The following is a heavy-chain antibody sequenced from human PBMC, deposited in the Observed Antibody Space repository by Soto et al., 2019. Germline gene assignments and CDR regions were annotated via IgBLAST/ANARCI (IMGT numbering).Heavy chain of an antibody. D-gene: IGHD3-10*01. J-gene: IGHJ4*02. V-gene: IGHV1-69*08. CDR3: AGDFQVVRGVN. Sequence: QVQLVQSGAEVKKPGSSVKVSCKASGGTFSSYTISWVRQAPGQGLEWMGRIIPILGIANYAQKCQGRVMITADKPTSAAYMELSSLSAEDTAVYYCAGDFQVVRGVNWGQETLVTVSS. CDR2: IIPILGIA. CDR1: GGTFSSYT.